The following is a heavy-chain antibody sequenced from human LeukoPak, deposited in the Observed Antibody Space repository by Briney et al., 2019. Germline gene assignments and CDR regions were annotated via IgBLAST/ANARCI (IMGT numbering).Heavy chain of an antibody. V-gene: IGHV4-39*01. J-gene: IGHJ4*02. CDR1: GGSISSSSYY. CDR2: IYYSGST. Sequence: SETLSLTCTVSGGSISSSSYYWGWIRQPPGKGLKWIGCIYYSGSTYYSPSLKSRVTISVDTSKNQFSLKLSSVTAADTAVYYCARRPYYDFWSGYSDYFDYWGQGTLVTVSS. CDR3: ARRPYYDFWSGYSDYFDY. D-gene: IGHD3-3*01.